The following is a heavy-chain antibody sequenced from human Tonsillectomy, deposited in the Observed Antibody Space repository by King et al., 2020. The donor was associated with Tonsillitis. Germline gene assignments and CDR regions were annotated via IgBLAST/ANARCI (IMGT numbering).Heavy chain of an antibody. CDR2: ISFDGSNK. CDR1: GFTFRSYG. V-gene: IGHV3-33*05. D-gene: IGHD6-19*01. J-gene: IGHJ4*02. CDR3: ARERLFSSGWGIDY. Sequence: VQLVESGGGVVQPGRSLRLSCAASGFTFRSYGMHWVRQAPGKGLEWVAVISFDGSNKHYADSMKGRFTVSRDNSENTLYLQMSSLGAEDTAVYYCARERLFSSGWGIDYWGQGTLVTVSS.